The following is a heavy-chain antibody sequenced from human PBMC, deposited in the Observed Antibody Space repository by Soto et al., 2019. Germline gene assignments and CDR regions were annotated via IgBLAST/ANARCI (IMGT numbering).Heavy chain of an antibody. J-gene: IGHJ5*02. CDR2: ISSSSSYI. Sequence: EVQLVESGGGLVKPGGYLRLSCAASGFTFSSYSMNWVRQAPGKGLEWVSSISSSSSYIYYADSVKGRFTISRDNAKNSLYLQMNSLRAEDTAVYYCARDLGSGWSNWFDPWGQGTLVTVSS. CDR3: ARDLGSGWSNWFDP. CDR1: GFTFSSYS. D-gene: IGHD6-19*01. V-gene: IGHV3-21*01.